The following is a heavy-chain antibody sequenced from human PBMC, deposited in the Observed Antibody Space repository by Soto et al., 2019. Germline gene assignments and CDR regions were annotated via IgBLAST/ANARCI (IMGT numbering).Heavy chain of an antibody. D-gene: IGHD6-13*01. J-gene: IGHJ4*02. CDR1: GFTFSSYA. Sequence: EVQLLESGGGLVQPGGSPRLSCAASGFTFSSYAMSWVRQAPGKGLEWVSAISGSGGSTYYADSVKGRFTISRDNSKNTPYLQMNSLRAEDTAVYYCAKDHLAAAGTEDYWGQGTLVTVSS. CDR2: ISGSGGST. CDR3: AKDHLAAAGTEDY. V-gene: IGHV3-23*01.